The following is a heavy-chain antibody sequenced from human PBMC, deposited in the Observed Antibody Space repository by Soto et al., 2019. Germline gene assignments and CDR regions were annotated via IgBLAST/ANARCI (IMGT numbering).Heavy chain of an antibody. CDR1: GFTFSSYN. CDR2: ISSSSSYI. V-gene: IGHV3-21*01. J-gene: IGHJ4*02. Sequence: EVQLVESGGGLVKAGGSLRLSCAASGFTFSSYNMNWVRQAPGKGLEWVSSISSSSSYIYYADSVKGRFTISRDNAKNSLYLQMNSLRAEDTAVYYCARLATQMDYWGQGTLVTVSS. D-gene: IGHD2-15*01. CDR3: ARLATQMDY.